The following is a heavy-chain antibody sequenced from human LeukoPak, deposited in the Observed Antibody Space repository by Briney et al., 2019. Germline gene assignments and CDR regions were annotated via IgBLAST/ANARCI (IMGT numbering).Heavy chain of an antibody. CDR1: GYSFTSYW. J-gene: IGHJ5*02. Sequence: GESLKISCRGSGYSFTSYWIGWVRQMPGKGLEGVGNIYPGDSDTRYSPSFQGHVTISADKSISTAYLQWSSLKASDTAMYYCARLASGNYYNWFDPWGQGTLVTVSS. V-gene: IGHV5-51*01. CDR3: ARLASGNYYNWFDP. CDR2: IYPGDSDT. D-gene: IGHD1-26*01.